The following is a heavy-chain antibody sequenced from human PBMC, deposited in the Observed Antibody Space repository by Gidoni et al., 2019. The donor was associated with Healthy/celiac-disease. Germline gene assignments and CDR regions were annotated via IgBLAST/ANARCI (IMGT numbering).Heavy chain of an antibody. CDR2: ISYDGSNK. CDR1: GFTFSSYA. D-gene: IGHD6-13*01. J-gene: IGHJ4*02. Sequence: QVQLVESGGGVVLPGRSLRLSCAASGFTFSSYAMHWVRQAPGKGLEWVAVISYDGSNKYYADSVKGRFTISRDNSKNTLYLQMNSLRAEDTAVYYCARAHEPIAAAGPVDYWGQGTLVTVSS. CDR3: ARAHEPIAAAGPVDY. V-gene: IGHV3-30*04.